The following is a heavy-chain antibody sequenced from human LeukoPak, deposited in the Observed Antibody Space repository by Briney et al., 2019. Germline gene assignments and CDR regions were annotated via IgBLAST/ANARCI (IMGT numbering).Heavy chain of an antibody. CDR1: GFTLTDFY. Sequence: GASVKVSCRASGFTLTDFYIHWVRQAPGQGLEWMGWINPNSGSTSFARKFQGRVTMTRDTSISTAYMELSRLRSDDTAVYYCARDDYGDYPYYFDYWGQGTLVTVSS. CDR3: ARDDYGDYPYYFDY. V-gene: IGHV1-2*02. D-gene: IGHD4-17*01. CDR2: INPNSGST. J-gene: IGHJ4*02.